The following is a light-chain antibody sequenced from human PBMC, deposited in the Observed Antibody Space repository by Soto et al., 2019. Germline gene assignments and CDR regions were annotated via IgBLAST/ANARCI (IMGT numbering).Light chain of an antibody. Sequence: DIQMTQSPSSLSASVGDRVTITCRASQGIGNDLGWYQQQPGKAPKRLIYSASSLQTGVPSRFSGSGSGTEFTLTISSLQPEDVAAYYCLQTNSYPRAFGQGTKVEIK. J-gene: IGKJ1*01. CDR3: LQTNSYPRA. CDR1: QGIGND. V-gene: IGKV1-17*01. CDR2: SAS.